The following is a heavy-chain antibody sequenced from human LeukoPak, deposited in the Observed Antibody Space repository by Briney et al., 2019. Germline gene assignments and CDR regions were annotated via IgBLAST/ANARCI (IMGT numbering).Heavy chain of an antibody. CDR3: AKGSRKWVVVAGFDY. V-gene: IGHV3-74*01. J-gene: IGHJ4*02. D-gene: IGHD2-15*01. CDR1: GFTFSSYW. CDR2: IRTDGSDI. Sequence: GGSLRLSCAASGFTFSSYWMHWVRQAPGKGLVWVSRIRTDGSDITYADSVKGRFTISRDNSKNTLYLQMNSLRAEDTAVYYCAKGSRKWVVVAGFDYWGQGTLVTVSS.